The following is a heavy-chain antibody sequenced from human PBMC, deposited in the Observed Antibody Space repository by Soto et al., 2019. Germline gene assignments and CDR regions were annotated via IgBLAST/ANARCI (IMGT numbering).Heavy chain of an antibody. CDR3: ARDNIGSSWLSHDAFDI. J-gene: IGHJ3*02. CDR2: IYYSGST. V-gene: IGHV4-31*03. D-gene: IGHD6-13*01. CDR1: GGSISSGGYY. Sequence: PSETLSLTCTVSGGSISSGGYYWSWIRQHPGKGLEWIGYIYYSGSTYYNPSLKSRVTISVDTSKNQFSLKLSSVTAADTAVYYCARDNIGSSWLSHDAFDICGQGTMVTVSS.